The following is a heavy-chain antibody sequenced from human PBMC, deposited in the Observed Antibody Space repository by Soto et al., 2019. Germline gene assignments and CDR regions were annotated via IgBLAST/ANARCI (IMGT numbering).Heavy chain of an antibody. J-gene: IGHJ4*02. D-gene: IGHD2-2*01. CDR2: LYPSGRA. CDR3: ARGLGREYQDDRNHFHLDY. Sequence: RLSCAASGFTVSSNYLTWVRQAPGKGLKWVSVLYPSGRAFYADSVKGRFTISTDNSQNSVYLQMSTLRAEDTAIYYCARGLGREYQDDRNHFHLDYWGQGTQVTVSS. V-gene: IGHV3-53*01. CDR1: GFTVSSNY.